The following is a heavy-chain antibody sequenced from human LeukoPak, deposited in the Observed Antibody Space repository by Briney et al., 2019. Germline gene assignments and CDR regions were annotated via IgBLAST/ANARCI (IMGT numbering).Heavy chain of an antibody. CDR3: ARDPRIYCTNGICRDDYFDN. CDR1: GFTFSAYW. Sequence: PGGSLRLSCAATGFTFSAYWMGWVRQAPGKGLQWVANINRDGVEKYYVDPLKGRFTISRDNGKNSLYLQINNLRAEDTAIYYCARDPRIYCTNGICRDDYFDNWGQGTLVTVSS. D-gene: IGHD2-8*01. CDR2: INRDGVEK. V-gene: IGHV3-7*01. J-gene: IGHJ4*02.